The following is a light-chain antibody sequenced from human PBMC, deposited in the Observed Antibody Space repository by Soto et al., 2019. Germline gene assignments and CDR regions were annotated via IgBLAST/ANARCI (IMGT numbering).Light chain of an antibody. V-gene: IGLV2-14*01. CDR2: EVS. J-gene: IGLJ1*01. CDR1: SSDIGGHNY. CDR3: SSYTSSSIYV. Sequence: QSALTQPASVSGSPGQSITISCTGTSSDIGGHNYVSWYQQHPGKAPQLMIYEVSNRPSGVSNRFSGSKSGNTASLTISGLQAEDEAGYYCSSYTSSSIYVFGTGTKLTVL.